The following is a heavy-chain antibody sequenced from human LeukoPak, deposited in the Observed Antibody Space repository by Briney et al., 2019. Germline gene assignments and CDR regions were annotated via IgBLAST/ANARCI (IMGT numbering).Heavy chain of an antibody. V-gene: IGHV3-9*01. CDR3: ARARSGGSCYSY. CDR2: ISWNSGSI. D-gene: IGHD2-15*01. Sequence: GGSLRLSCAASGFTFDDYAMHWVRQAPGKGLEWVSGISWNSGSIGYADSVKGRFTISRDNAKNSLYLQMNSLRAEDTAVYYCARARSGGSCYSYWGQGTLVTVSS. J-gene: IGHJ4*02. CDR1: GFTFDDYA.